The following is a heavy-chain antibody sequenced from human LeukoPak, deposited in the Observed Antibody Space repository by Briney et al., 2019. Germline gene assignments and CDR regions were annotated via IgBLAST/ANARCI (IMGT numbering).Heavy chain of an antibody. CDR3: ARSYYDILTGPLQAFDI. CDR2: ISAYNGNT. CDR1: GYTFTSYG. J-gene: IGHJ3*02. Sequence: ASVKVSCKASGYTFTSYGISWVRQAPGQGLEWMGWISAYNGNTNYAQKLQGRVTMTTDTSTSTAYMELRSLRSDDTAVYYCARSYYDILTGPLQAFDIWGQGTMVTVSS. D-gene: IGHD3-9*01. V-gene: IGHV1-18*01.